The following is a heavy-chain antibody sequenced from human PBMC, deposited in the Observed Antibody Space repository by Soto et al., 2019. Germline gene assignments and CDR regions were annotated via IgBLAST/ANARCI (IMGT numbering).Heavy chain of an antibody. CDR1: GGTFSSYA. CDR3: ARGGTYYDFWSGNEKPPYYYYGMDV. Sequence: ASVKVSCKXSGGTFSSYAISWVRQAPGQGLEWMGGIIPIFGTANYAQKFQGRVTITADESTSTAYMELSSLRSEDTAVHYCARGGTYYDFWSGNEKPPYYYYGMDVWGQGTTVTVSS. CDR2: IIPIFGTA. J-gene: IGHJ6*02. V-gene: IGHV1-69*13. D-gene: IGHD3-3*01.